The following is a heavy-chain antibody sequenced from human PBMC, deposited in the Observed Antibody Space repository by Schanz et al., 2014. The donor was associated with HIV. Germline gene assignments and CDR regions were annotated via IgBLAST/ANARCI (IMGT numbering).Heavy chain of an antibody. Sequence: VQLVESGGGLVKPGGSLRLSCAASGFIFSSYTIYWVRQTPEKGLEWVASIGGTGASTYYADFAKGRFTISRDNSKNTLFLQMNSLRAEDTAMYYCARVWADYGMDVWGQGTTVTVSS. V-gene: IGHV3-23*04. CDR3: ARVWADYGMDV. D-gene: IGHD3-16*01. CDR1: GFIFSSYT. CDR2: IGGTGAST. J-gene: IGHJ6*02.